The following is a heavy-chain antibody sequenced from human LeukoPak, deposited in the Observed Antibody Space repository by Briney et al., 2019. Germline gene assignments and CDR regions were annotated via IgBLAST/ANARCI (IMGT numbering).Heavy chain of an antibody. Sequence: SETLSLTCTVPGGSISSGSYYWSWIRQPAGKGLEWIGRIYTSGSTNYNPSLKSRVTISVDTSKNQFSLKLSSVTAADTAVYYCARHCYYYMDVWGKGTTVTVSS. J-gene: IGHJ6*03. CDR3: ARHCYYYMDV. CDR1: GGSISSGSYY. V-gene: IGHV4-61*02. CDR2: IYTSGST.